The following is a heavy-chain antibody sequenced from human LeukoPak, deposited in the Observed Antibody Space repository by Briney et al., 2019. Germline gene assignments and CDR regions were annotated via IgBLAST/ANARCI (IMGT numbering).Heavy chain of an antibody. CDR2: ISYDGSNK. CDR1: GFTFSSYG. CDR3: AKDPPKKTYSSSSEGDY. D-gene: IGHD6-6*01. J-gene: IGHJ4*02. V-gene: IGHV3-30*18. Sequence: GGSLRLSCAASGFTFSSYGMHWVREAPGKGLGWVAVISYDGSNKYYADSVKGRFTISRDNSKNTLYLQINSLRAEDTAVYYCAKDPPKKTYSSSSEGDYWGQGTLVTVSS.